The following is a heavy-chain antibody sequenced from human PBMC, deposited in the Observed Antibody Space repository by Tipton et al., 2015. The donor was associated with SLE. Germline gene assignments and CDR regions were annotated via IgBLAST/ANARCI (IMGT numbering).Heavy chain of an antibody. J-gene: IGHJ3*01. D-gene: IGHD1-7*01. CDR2: MWYAESNK. CDR1: GFTFSSHG. V-gene: IGHV3-33*08. Sequence: SLRLSCVASGFTFSSHGMHWVRQAPGKGLEWVAVMWYAESNKNYADPVKGRFTISRDNSRNTLYLQMNSLRPEDTAVYYCARTSAKTKGAFDLWDQGTTVTVS. CDR3: ARTSAKTKGAFDL.